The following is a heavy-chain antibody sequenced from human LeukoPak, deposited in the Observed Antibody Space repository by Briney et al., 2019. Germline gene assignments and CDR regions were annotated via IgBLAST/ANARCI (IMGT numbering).Heavy chain of an antibody. CDR1: GFTFDDYA. V-gene: IGHV3-9*01. D-gene: IGHD6-13*01. J-gene: IGHJ4*02. CDR3: AKDIGYSSSWYYFDY. CDR2: ISWNSGSI. Sequence: GGSLRLSCAASGFTFDDYAMHWVRQAPGKGLEWVSGISWNSGSIGYADSVKGRSTISRDNAKNSLYLQMNSLRVEDTALYYCAKDIGYSSSWYYFDYWGQGTLVTVSS.